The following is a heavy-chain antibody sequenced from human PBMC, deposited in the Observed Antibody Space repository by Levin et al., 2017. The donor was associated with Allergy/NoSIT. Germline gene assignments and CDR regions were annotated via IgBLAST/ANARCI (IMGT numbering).Heavy chain of an antibody. D-gene: IGHD6-6*01. CDR1: GYTFTSYG. CDR3: ARDLYSSSSGLQWGMGRNWFDP. J-gene: IGHJ5*02. CDR2: ISAYNGNT. V-gene: IGHV1-18*01. Sequence: ASVKVSCKASGYTFTSYGISWVRQAPGQGLEWMGWISAYNGNTNYAQKLQGRVTMTTDTSTSTAYMELRSLRSDDTAVYYCARDLYSSSSGLQWGMGRNWFDPWGQGTLVTVSS.